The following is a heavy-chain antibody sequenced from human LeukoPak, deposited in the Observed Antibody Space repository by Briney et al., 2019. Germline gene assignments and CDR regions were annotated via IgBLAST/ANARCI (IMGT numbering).Heavy chain of an antibody. V-gene: IGHV3-21*01. CDR1: GFTFSSYS. CDR3: ARGPDYDILADYFDY. CDR2: ISSSSSYI. J-gene: IGHJ4*02. Sequence: PGGSLRLSCAASGFTFSSYSMNWVRQAPGKGLEGVSSISSSSSYIYYADSVKGRFTISRDNSKNTLFLQMNSLRPEDTAVYYCARGPDYDILADYFDYWGQGTLVTVSS. D-gene: IGHD3-9*01.